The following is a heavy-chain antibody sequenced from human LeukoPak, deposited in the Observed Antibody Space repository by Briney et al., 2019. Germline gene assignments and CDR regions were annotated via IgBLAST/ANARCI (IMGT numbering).Heavy chain of an antibody. CDR3: ARLRDYDRYFDL. D-gene: IGHD3-22*01. J-gene: IGHJ2*01. CDR1: GGSISSSTYY. CDR2: IYFSGNT. Sequence: SETLSLTCTVSGGSISSSTYYWGWIRQPPGKGLEWIGTIYFSGNTYYSPSRTSRVTISVDTSKNPFSLNLSSVTAADTAVYYCARLRDYDRYFDLWGRGTLVTVSS. V-gene: IGHV4-39*01.